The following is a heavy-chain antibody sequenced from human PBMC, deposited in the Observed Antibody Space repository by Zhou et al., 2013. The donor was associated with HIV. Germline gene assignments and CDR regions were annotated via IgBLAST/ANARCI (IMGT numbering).Heavy chain of an antibody. CDR2: IVVGSGNT. CDR3: ARGGDSSGYLYYYYYMDV. D-gene: IGHD3-22*01. J-gene: IGHJ6*03. CDR1: GFTFSSSA. Sequence: QMQLVQSGPEVKKPGTSVKVSCKASGFTFSSSAMQWVRQARGQGLEWIGWIVVGSGNTNYAQKFQGRVTITADESTSTAYMELSSLRSEDTAVYYCARGGDSSGYLYYYYYMDVWGKGTTVTVSS. V-gene: IGHV1-58*02.